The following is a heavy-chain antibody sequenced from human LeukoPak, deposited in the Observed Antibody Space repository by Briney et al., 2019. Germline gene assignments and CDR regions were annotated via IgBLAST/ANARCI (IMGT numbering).Heavy chain of an antibody. D-gene: IGHD1-26*01. V-gene: IGHV3-74*01. CDR1: GFTFSSYW. J-gene: IGHJ4*02. Sequence: GGSLRLSCAASGFTFSSYWMHWVRQAPGKGLVWVPRINSDGSSTSYADSVKGRFTISRDNAKNTLYLQMNSLRAEDTAVYYCTTTPIVGATYLDYWGQGTLVTVSS. CDR2: INSDGSST. CDR3: TTTPIVGATYLDY.